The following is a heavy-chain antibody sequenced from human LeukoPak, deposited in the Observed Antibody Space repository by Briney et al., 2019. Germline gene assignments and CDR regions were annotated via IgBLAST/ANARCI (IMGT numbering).Heavy chain of an antibody. Sequence: PSETLSLTCTVSGGSISSSSYYWGWIRQPPGKGLEWVGSIYYSGSTYYNPSLKSRVTISVDTSKNQFSLKLSSVTAADTAVYYCARHGVVVPAAMKRLSGWFDPWGQGTLVTVSS. J-gene: IGHJ5*02. D-gene: IGHD2-2*01. CDR2: IYYSGST. CDR3: ARHGVVVPAAMKRLSGWFDP. V-gene: IGHV4-39*01. CDR1: GGSISSSSYY.